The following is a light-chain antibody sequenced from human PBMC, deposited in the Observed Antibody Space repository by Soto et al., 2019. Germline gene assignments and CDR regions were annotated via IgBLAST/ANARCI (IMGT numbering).Light chain of an antibody. Sequence: EIVMTQSPGTLSVSPGERATLSCRASQSVSSNLAWYQQKPGQAPRLLIYGASTRATCIPAWFSGSRSGTEFTLTFSSLQSEDFAVYYCLQYNNWPRTFGQGTKVEIK. J-gene: IGKJ1*01. V-gene: IGKV3-15*01. CDR2: GAS. CDR3: LQYNNWPRT. CDR1: QSVSSN.